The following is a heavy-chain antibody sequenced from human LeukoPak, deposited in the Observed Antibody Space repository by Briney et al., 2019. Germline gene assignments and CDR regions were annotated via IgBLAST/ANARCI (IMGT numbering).Heavy chain of an antibody. V-gene: IGHV4-31*03. Sequence: SETLSLTCTVSGGSISSGGYYWSWIRQHPGKGLEWIGYIYYSGSTYYNPSLKSRVTISVDTSKNQFSLKLSSVTAADTAVYYCARDGRSRGWYYYYYYMDVWGKGTTVTVSS. J-gene: IGHJ6*03. CDR2: IYYSGST. D-gene: IGHD2-15*01. CDR3: ARDGRSRGWYYYYYYMDV. CDR1: GGSISSGGYY.